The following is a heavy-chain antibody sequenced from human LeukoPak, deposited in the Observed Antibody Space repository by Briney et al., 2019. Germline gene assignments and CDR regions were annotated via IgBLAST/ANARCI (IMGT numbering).Heavy chain of an antibody. Sequence: SETLSLTCTVSGVSTSSYYWSWIRQPPGEGLERIGYIYYSGSTNYNPSLKSRVTISVDTSKNQFSLKLSSVTAADTAVYYCARDGVLTGGNWFDPWGQGTLVTVSS. J-gene: IGHJ5*02. D-gene: IGHD3-9*01. V-gene: IGHV4-59*01. CDR1: GVSTSSYY. CDR3: ARDGVLTGGNWFDP. CDR2: IYYSGST.